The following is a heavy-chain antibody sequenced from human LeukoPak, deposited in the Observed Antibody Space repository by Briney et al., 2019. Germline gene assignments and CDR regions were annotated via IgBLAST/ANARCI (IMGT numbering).Heavy chain of an antibody. CDR3: ARIYSGSHYS. CDR1: GFTFSSYW. J-gene: IGHJ4*02. Sequence: GGSLRLSCAASGFTFSSYWMSWVRQAPGKGLEWVSIIYSDGSTYYADSVKGRSTISRDTSKNTLFLQMNSLRAEDTAVYYCARIYSGSHYSWGQGTLVTISS. V-gene: IGHV3-53*01. CDR2: IYSDGST. D-gene: IGHD1-26*01.